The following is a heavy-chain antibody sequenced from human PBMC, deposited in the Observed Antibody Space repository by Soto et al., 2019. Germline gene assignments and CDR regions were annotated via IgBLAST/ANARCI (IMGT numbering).Heavy chain of an antibody. Sequence: PGGSLRLSCAASVFTFSDYYMSWIRQAPGKGLEWVSYISSSSSYTNYADSVKGRFTISRDNAKNSLYLQMNSLRAEDTAVYYCAREDHSITMVRGVIIGEDYYYYYGMDVWGQGTTVTVS. J-gene: IGHJ6*02. CDR2: ISSSSSYT. CDR1: VFTFSDYY. D-gene: IGHD3-10*01. CDR3: AREDHSITMVRGVIIGEDYYYYYGMDV. V-gene: IGHV3-11*06.